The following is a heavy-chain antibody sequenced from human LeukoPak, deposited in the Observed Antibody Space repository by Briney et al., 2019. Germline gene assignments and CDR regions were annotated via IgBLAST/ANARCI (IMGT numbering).Heavy chain of an antibody. Sequence: GDSLKISCKGSGYSFTSYWIGWVRQMPGKGLEWMGIIYLGDSETRYSPSFQGQVTISADKSISTAYLQWSSLKASDTAMYYCASIEYSSSAGTGWFDPWGQGTLVTV. J-gene: IGHJ5*02. CDR2: IYLGDSET. CDR3: ASIEYSSSAGTGWFDP. V-gene: IGHV5-51*01. CDR1: GYSFTSYW. D-gene: IGHD6-6*01.